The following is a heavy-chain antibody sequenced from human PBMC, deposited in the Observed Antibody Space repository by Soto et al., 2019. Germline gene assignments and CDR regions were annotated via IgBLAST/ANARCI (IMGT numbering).Heavy chain of an antibody. Sequence: ASETLSLTCNVSGASVSHGYWSWIRQPPGKGLEWIGFMYFGGSFNYNPSLTSRATISVETSKNQFSMKLTSVTASDTVVYYCARSYYDSTGFAVDPWGQGTLVTV. CDR2: MYFGGSF. V-gene: IGHV4-59*02. CDR1: GASVSHGY. J-gene: IGHJ5*02. D-gene: IGHD3-22*01. CDR3: ARSYYDSTGFAVDP.